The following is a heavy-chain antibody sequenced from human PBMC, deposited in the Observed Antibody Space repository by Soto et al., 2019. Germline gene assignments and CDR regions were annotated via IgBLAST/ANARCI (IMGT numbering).Heavy chain of an antibody. J-gene: IGHJ4*02. V-gene: IGHV3-23*01. CDR1: GFTFSDYM. CDR3: AKGVRFNWNYVGGY. D-gene: IGHD1-7*01. CDR2: ISGSGGST. Sequence: EVQLLESGGGLVQPGGSLRLSCAASGFTFSDYMMSWVRQPPGKGLQWVSGISGSGGSTYYADSVRGRFTISRDTSRNTMFLQMNSLRSEDTAVYYCAKGVRFNWNYVGGYWGQGTLVTVSS.